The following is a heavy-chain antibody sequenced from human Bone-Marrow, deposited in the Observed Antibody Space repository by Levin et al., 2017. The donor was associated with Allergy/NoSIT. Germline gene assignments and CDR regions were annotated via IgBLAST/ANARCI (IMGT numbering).Heavy chain of an antibody. D-gene: IGHD3-10*01. J-gene: IGHJ6*02. CDR2: IYPDDSDT. V-gene: IGHV5-51*01. CDR3: GRRGPSSGFGMDV. Sequence: KVSCRGSGYSFSTYWIGWVRQMPGKGLEWMGIIYPDDSDTRYSPSFQGQVIISVDKSISTAYLRWSSLTASDTALYYCGRRGPSSGFGMDVWGHGTTVTVSS. CDR1: GYSFSTYW.